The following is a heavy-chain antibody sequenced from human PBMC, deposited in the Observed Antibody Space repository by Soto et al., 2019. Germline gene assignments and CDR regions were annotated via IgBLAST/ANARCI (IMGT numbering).Heavy chain of an antibody. D-gene: IGHD2-15*01. CDR3: ARYPYTSYCSDGSCSYDAFDI. Sequence: QVQMVQSGAEVKKPGASVKVSCRASGYSFTSYDVNWMRQATGQGLEWMGWMNPNSGNTAFAEKFQGRVTMTRDTPISTAYMELSGLTSEDTAVYYCARYPYTSYCSDGSCSYDAFDIWGQGTVVTVSS. CDR1: GYSFTSYD. CDR2: MNPNSGNT. J-gene: IGHJ3*02. V-gene: IGHV1-8*01.